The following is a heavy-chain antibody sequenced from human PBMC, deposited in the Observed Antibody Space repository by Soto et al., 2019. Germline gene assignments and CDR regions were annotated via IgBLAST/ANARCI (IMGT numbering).Heavy chain of an antibody. D-gene: IGHD2-8*01. V-gene: IGHV1-18*04. J-gene: IGHJ5*02. Sequence: ASVKVSCKASGYTFTTYGISWVRQAPGQGLEWMGWISAHNGNTKYAQKLQGRVTITRDTSASTAYMELSSLRSEDTAVYYCVRLNALGYCTNGVCYFDWFDPWGQGTLVTVSS. CDR3: VRLNALGYCTNGVCYFDWFDP. CDR1: GYTFTTYG. CDR2: ISAHNGNT.